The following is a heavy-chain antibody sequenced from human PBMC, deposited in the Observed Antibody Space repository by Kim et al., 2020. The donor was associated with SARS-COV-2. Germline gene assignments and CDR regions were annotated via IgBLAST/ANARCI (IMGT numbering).Heavy chain of an antibody. CDR3: ASFRHSGSYGYDY. Sequence: YADSVKGRFTISRDNSKNTLYLQMNSLRAEDTAVYYCASFRHSGSYGYDYWGQGTLVTVSS. V-gene: IGHV3-53*01. D-gene: IGHD1-26*01. J-gene: IGHJ4*02.